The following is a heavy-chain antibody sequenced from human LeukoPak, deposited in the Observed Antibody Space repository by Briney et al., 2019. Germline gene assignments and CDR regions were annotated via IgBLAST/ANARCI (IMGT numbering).Heavy chain of an antibody. CDR1: GFTFSSYA. CDR2: ISSNGGST. Sequence: PGGSLRLSCSASGFTFSSYAMHWVRQAPGKGLEYVSAISSNGGSTYYADSVKGRSTISRDNSKNTLYLQMSSLRAEDTAVYYCVKEGRYFDWLSLGYWGQGTLVTVSS. CDR3: VKEGRYFDWLSLGY. D-gene: IGHD3-9*01. V-gene: IGHV3-64D*06. J-gene: IGHJ4*02.